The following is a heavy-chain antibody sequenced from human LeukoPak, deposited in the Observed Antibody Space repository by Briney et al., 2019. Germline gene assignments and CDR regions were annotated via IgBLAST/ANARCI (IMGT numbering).Heavy chain of an antibody. Sequence: GGSLRLSCAASGFTFSSYAMSWVRQAPGKGLEWVSGISWNSGSIGYADSVKGRFTISRDNAKNSLYLQMNSLKAEDTALYYCAKDLHYDSSGYYGPFDYWGQGTLVTVSS. CDR3: AKDLHYDSSGYYGPFDY. J-gene: IGHJ4*02. CDR1: GFTFSSYA. D-gene: IGHD3-22*01. CDR2: ISWNSGSI. V-gene: IGHV3-9*01.